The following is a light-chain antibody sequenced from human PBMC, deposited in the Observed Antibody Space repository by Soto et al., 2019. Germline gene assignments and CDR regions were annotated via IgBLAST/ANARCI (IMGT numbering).Light chain of an antibody. CDR2: RGS. CDR1: QNIRGNE. Sequence: EVVLTQSPGTLSLSPGERATLSCRASQNIRGNELAWYQQKPGQAPRLLIYRGSSRATGIPDRFSGRGAGTPFSLTISRLEPEDFAVYYCHDYGPSGPSRFGQGTQV. V-gene: IGKV3-20*01. CDR3: HDYGPSGPSR. J-gene: IGKJ1*01.